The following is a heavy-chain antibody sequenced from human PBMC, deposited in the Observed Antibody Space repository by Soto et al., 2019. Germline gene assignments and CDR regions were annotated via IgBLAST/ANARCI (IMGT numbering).Heavy chain of an antibody. V-gene: IGHV4-39*01. CDR3: ARHLGGWMSFDY. CDR1: GGSISSRSYY. CDR2: IYNGGST. J-gene: IGHJ4*02. D-gene: IGHD6-19*01. Sequence: QLQLQESGPGLVKPSETLSLTCTVSGGSISSRSYYWGWIRQPPGKGLEWIGGIYNGGSTYYNTSLPSRVTISVHTSQNQFSLNLSSVTAADTAVYYYARHLGGWMSFDYWGQGTLVTVSS.